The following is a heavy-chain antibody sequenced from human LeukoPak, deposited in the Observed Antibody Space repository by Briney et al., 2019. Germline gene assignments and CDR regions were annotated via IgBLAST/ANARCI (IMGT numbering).Heavy chain of an antibody. CDR2: VYVTGETT. Sequence: ASVKVSCQASGDTFTYYHIHWVRQAPGQGVAWMGAVYVTGETTRNTQNFQGRVTMTRDPSTATVYMELTSLRSEDTAVYYCATEAPGSYYFDYWGQGVLGTVSS. J-gene: IGHJ4*02. V-gene: IGHV1-46*01. CDR3: ATEAPGSYYFDY. CDR1: GDTFTYYH.